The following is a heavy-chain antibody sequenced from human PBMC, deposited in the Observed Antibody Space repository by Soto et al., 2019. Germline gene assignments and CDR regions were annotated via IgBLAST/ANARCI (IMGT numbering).Heavy chain of an antibody. V-gene: IGHV3-30*18. CDR3: AKAVGDSYYFDY. CDR1: GFTFSSYG. CDR2: ISYDGSNK. Sequence: GGSLRLSCAASGFTFSSYGMHWVRQAPGKGLEWVAVISYDGSNKYYADSVKGRFTISRDNSKNTLYLQMNSLRAEDTAVYYCAKAVGDSYYFDYWGQGTLVTVSS. D-gene: IGHD2-21*02. J-gene: IGHJ4*02.